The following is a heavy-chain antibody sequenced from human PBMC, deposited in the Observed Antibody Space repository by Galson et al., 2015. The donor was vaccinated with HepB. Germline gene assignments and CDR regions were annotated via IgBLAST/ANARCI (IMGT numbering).Heavy chain of an antibody. D-gene: IGHD4-23*01. CDR2: ISGSTSGT. J-gene: IGHJ4*02. CDR3: AKARWSYYDY. Sequence: APGQGLEWVSAISGSTSGTYYADSVKGRFTISRDNSKNTLSLEMNSLRAEDTAVYYCAKARWSYYDYWGQGTLVTVSS. V-gene: IGHV3-23*01.